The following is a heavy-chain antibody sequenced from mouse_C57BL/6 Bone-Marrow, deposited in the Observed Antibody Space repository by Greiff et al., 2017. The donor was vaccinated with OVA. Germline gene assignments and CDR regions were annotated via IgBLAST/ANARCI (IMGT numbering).Heavy chain of an antibody. V-gene: IGHV3-8*01. Sequence: EVQLQESGPGLAKPSQSLSLTCSVTGYSITSYYWNWIRKFPGHKLEYMGYISYSGSTYYNPSLKSRISITRDTSKNQYYLQLNSVTTEDTATYYCARWGVYHKGAMGDWGQGASVTVSS. CDR2: ISYSGST. CDR1: GYSITSYY. J-gene: IGHJ4*01. D-gene: IGHD1-1*01. CDR3: ARWGVYHKGAMGD.